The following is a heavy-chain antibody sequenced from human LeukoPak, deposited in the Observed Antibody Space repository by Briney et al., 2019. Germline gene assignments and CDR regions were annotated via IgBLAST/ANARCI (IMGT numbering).Heavy chain of an antibody. D-gene: IGHD5-18*01. CDR1: GYTFTGYY. Sequence: GASVKVSCKASGYTFTGYYMHWVRQAPGQGLEWMGWINPNSGGTNYAQKFQGRVTMTRDTSISTAYMELSRLRSDDTAVYYCAREGFQVDTAMVRGCFDYWGQGTLVTVSS. J-gene: IGHJ4*02. V-gene: IGHV1-2*02. CDR3: AREGFQVDTAMVRGCFDY. CDR2: INPNSGGT.